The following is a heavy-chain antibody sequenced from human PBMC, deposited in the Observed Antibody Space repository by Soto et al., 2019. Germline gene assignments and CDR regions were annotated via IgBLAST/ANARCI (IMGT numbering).Heavy chain of an antibody. Sequence: QVQLVQSGAEVKKPGASVKVSCQASGYTFTSYAMHWVRQAPGQGLEWMGWINAGNGNTKYSQKFQGRVTITRDTSASKAYMGLSSLRSEDTAVYYCARGSGYCSGGNCYYLLDYWGQGTLVTVTS. J-gene: IGHJ4*02. D-gene: IGHD2-15*01. CDR3: ARGSGYCSGGNCYYLLDY. CDR1: GYTFTSYA. V-gene: IGHV1-3*01. CDR2: INAGNGNT.